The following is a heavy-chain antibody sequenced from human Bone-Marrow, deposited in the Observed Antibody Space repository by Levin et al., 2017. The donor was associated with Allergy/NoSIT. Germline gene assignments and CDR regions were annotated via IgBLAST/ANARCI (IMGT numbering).Heavy chain of an antibody. Sequence: GESLEISCAASGFSFNTYNMHWVRQAPGKGLECISYISSGSGTSDYADSVKGRFTISRDNANNSMYLQMNSLRAEDTAVYYCARETTYYFDTGGDLRAGWYFDLWGRGTLVTVSS. CDR3: ARETTYYFDTGGDLRAGWYFDL. CDR2: ISSGSGTS. V-gene: IGHV3-48*01. CDR1: GFSFNTYN. D-gene: IGHD3-22*01. J-gene: IGHJ2*01.